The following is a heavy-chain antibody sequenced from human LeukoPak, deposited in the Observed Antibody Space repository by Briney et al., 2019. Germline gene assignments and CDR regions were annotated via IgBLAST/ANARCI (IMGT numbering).Heavy chain of an antibody. CDR1: GGSMSSYF. J-gene: IGHJ6*03. Sequence: SGTLSLTCTDSGGSMSSYFWSWSRHPPGKGLEWIGYIYYSGSTNQNPSIKSRVTMSVESPHNQFSLKLHSVTAADTAVYYCARGYSTGSKRFSLYYYMDVWGKGTTVSVSS. CDR3: ARGYSTGSKRFSLYYYMDV. D-gene: IGHD6-19*01. CDR2: IYYSGST. V-gene: IGHV4-59*01.